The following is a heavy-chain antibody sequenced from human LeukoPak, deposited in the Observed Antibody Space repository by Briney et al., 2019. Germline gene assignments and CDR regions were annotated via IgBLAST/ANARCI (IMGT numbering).Heavy chain of an antibody. CDR3: ARADYSKEGYYYMDV. CDR2: IYHSGST. J-gene: IGHJ6*03. V-gene: IGHV4-38-2*01. CDR1: GYSISSGYY. D-gene: IGHD4-11*01. Sequence: PSETLSLTYAVSGYSISSGYYWGWIRQPPGKGLEWIGSIYHSGSTYYNPSLKSRVTISVDTSKNQFSLKLSSVTAADTAVYYCARADYSKEGYYYMDVWGKGTTVTVSS.